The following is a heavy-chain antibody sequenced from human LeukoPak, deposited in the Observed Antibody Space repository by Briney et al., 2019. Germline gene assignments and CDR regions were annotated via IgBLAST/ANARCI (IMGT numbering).Heavy chain of an antibody. V-gene: IGHV3-30*02. D-gene: IGHD1-26*01. J-gene: IGHJ5*02. CDR2: IRYDGSNK. CDR1: GFTFSSYG. CDR3: ARDPRSGSYPDWFDP. Sequence: PGGSLRLSCAASGFTFSSYGMHWVRQAPGKGLEWVAFIRYDGSNKYYADSVKGRFTISRDNSKNTLYLQMNSLRAEDTAVYYCARDPRSGSYPDWFDPWDQGTLVTVSS.